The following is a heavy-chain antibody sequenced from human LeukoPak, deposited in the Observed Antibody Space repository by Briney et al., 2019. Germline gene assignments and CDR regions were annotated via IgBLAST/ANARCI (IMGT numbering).Heavy chain of an antibody. V-gene: IGHV4-59*08. Sequence: SETLSLTCTVSGGSISSYYWSWIRQPPGKGLEWIGYIYYSGSTNYNPSLKSRVTISVDTSRNQFSLRLSSVTAADTAVYHCARRPLEYSTSSFDYWGQGTLVTVSS. CDR3: ARRPLEYSTSSFDY. D-gene: IGHD6-6*01. CDR1: GGSISSYY. J-gene: IGHJ4*02. CDR2: IYYSGST.